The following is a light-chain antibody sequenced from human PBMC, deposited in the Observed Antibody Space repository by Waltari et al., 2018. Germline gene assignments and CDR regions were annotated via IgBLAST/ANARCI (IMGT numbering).Light chain of an antibody. CDR3: QQYSNWYT. V-gene: IGKV3-15*01. Sequence: EILMTQSPATLSVSPGERATLSCRASQSVSSTLAWDQQKPGQAPRLLIYDASTRATGIPARFSGSGSGTEFTLTISSLQSEDFAVYYCQQYSNWYTFGQGTKLEIK. J-gene: IGKJ2*01. CDR2: DAS. CDR1: QSVSST.